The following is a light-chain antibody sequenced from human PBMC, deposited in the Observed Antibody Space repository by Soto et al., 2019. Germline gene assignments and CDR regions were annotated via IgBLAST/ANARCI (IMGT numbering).Light chain of an antibody. Sequence: EIVMTQSPATLSVSTGERVTLSCRASQNIWNKLAWYQQKPGQPPRLLIFDASTRATGIPARFSGSGSGTEFTLTISSLQSEDFALYYCQQYNNGRRLSFGGGTKVDI. CDR3: QQYNNGRRLS. V-gene: IGKV3-15*01. CDR2: DAS. CDR1: QNIWNK. J-gene: IGKJ4*01.